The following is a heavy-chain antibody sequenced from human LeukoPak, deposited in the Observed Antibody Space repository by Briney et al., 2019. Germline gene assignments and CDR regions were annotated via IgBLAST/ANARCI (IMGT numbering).Heavy chain of an antibody. CDR1: GGSFSGYY. Sequence: SETLSLTCAVYGGSFSGYYWSWIRQPPGKGLEWIGEINHSGSTNYNPSLKSRVTISVDTSKNQFSLKLSSVTAADTAVYYCARVRTYYVFWSGTPGAFDIWGQGTMVTVSS. D-gene: IGHD3-3*01. J-gene: IGHJ3*02. CDR2: INHSGST. V-gene: IGHV4-34*01. CDR3: ARVRTYYVFWSGTPGAFDI.